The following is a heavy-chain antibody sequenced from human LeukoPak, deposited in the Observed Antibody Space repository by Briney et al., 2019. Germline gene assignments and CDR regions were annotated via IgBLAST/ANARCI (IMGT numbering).Heavy chain of an antibody. CDR1: GGSISSYY. CDR3: ARDLRGDY. V-gene: IGHV4-59*01. CDR2: IYYSGST. Sequence: SETLSLTCTVSGGSISSYYWSWIRQPPGKGLEWIGYIYYSGSTNYNPPLKSRVTISVDTSKNQFSLKLSSVTAADTAVYYCARDLRGDYWGQGTLVTVSS. J-gene: IGHJ4*02.